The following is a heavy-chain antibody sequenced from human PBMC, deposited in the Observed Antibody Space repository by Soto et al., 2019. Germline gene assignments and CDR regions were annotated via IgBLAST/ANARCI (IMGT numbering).Heavy chain of an antibody. D-gene: IGHD3-22*01. J-gene: IGHJ4*02. Sequence: GGSLRLSCAASGFTFSSYAMSWVRQAPGKGLEWVSAISGSGGSPYYADSVKGRFTISRDNSKNTLYLQMNSLRAEDTAVYYCAKGPDSSGYYLYFDYWGQGTLVTVSS. CDR1: GFTFSSYA. CDR3: AKGPDSSGYYLYFDY. V-gene: IGHV3-23*01. CDR2: ISGSGGSP.